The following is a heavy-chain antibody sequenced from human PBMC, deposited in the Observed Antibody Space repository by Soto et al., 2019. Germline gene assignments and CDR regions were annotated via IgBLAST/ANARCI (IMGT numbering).Heavy chain of an antibody. CDR2: VYSSGST. Sequence: QVQLQESGPGLVQPSETLSLTCTVSGGSIRNYYWSWIRQPPGKGLEWIGYVYSSGSTHYNPSLQIRVPISSDTSKNQVSLKVNSVTAADTAVYYCARDHPHSYGVYYFDYWGQGTPVTVPS. CDR3: ARDHPHSYGVYYFDY. J-gene: IGHJ4*02. CDR1: GGSIRNYY. D-gene: IGHD5-18*01. V-gene: IGHV4-59*01.